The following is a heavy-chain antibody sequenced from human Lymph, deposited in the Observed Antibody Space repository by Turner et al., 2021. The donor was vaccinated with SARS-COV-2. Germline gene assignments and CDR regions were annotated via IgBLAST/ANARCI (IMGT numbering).Heavy chain of an antibody. Sequence: QVQLVESGGGVGQPGWSLGLYCTASGFTFSSYAMHWVRQAPGKGLECVSLISYDGSNKYYADSVKGRFTISRDNSKNTLYLQMNSLRTEDTAVYYCAREMGSGSDYWGQGTLVTVSS. J-gene: IGHJ4*02. V-gene: IGHV3-30*04. CDR3: AREMGSGSDY. CDR2: ISYDGSNK. CDR1: GFTFSSYA. D-gene: IGHD3-10*01.